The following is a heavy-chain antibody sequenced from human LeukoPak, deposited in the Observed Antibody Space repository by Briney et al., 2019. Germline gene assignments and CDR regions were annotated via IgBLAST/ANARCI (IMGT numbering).Heavy chain of an antibody. V-gene: IGHV4-38-2*02. J-gene: IGHJ6*03. CDR1: GFSITRGDY. D-gene: IGHD3-10*01. CDR2: IYHSGSS. Sequence: SEILSLTCTVSGFSITRGDYWGWIRQPPGKGLEWIGAIYHSGSSYYDPSLKSRVAISVDTSKNQFSLRLSSVSAADTAVYYCARSGPYYYHYVDVWGKGTTVTVSS. CDR3: ARSGPYYYHYVDV.